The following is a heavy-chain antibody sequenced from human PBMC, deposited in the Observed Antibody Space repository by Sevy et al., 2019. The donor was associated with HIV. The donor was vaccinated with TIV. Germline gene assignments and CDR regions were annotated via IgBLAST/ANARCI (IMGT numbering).Heavy chain of an antibody. Sequence: GGSLRLSCAASGFTFKNAWMNWVRQAPGKALEWVGRIKDNPDGAPTDYGVSVNGRFTISRDDSKSILYLQLNSLKIEDTAMYYCTSRVVTTNDYWGQGTLVTVSS. D-gene: IGHD3-10*01. CDR1: GFTFKNAW. J-gene: IGHJ4*02. CDR3: TSRVVTTNDY. V-gene: IGHV3-15*01. CDR2: IKDNPDGAPT.